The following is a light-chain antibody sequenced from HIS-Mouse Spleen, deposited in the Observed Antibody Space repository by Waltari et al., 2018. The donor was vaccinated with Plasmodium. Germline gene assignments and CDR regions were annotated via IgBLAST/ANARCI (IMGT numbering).Light chain of an antibody. Sequence: DIQMTQSPSSLSGSVGARVTITCQASQDISNYLKWYKQKPGKAPKLLIYDASNLETGVPSRFSGSGSGTDFTFTISSLQPEDIATYYCQQYDNLPPLFTFGPGTKVDIK. V-gene: IGKV1-33*01. CDR2: DAS. CDR3: QQYDNLPPLFT. CDR1: QDISNY. J-gene: IGKJ3*01.